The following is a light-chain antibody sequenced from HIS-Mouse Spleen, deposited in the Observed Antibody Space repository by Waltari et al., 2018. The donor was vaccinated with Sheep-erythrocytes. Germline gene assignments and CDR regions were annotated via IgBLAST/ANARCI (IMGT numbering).Light chain of an antibody. CDR3: CSDAGSYTWV. CDR2: DVS. Sequence: QSALTQPRSVSGSPGQSVTISCTGTSSDVGGYNYVSWYQQHPGKAPKLMIYDVSNRPSGVPDRFSGSKSGNTASLTISGLQAEDEADYYCCSDAGSYTWVFGGGTKLTVL. CDR1: SSDVGGYNY. V-gene: IGLV2-11*01. J-gene: IGLJ3*02.